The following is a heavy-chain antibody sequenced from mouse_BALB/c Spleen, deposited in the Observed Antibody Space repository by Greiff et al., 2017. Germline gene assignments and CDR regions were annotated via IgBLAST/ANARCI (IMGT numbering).Heavy chain of an antibody. D-gene: IGHD4-1*01. Sequence: EVKLQQSGPELMKPGASVKISCKASGYSFTSYYMHWVKQSHGKSLEWIGYIDPFNGGTSYNQKFKGKATLTVDKSSSTAYMHLSSLTSEDSAVYYCARSVVGRGPYFDYWGQGTTLTVSS. J-gene: IGHJ2*01. CDR1: GYSFTSYY. V-gene: IGHV1S135*01. CDR3: ARSVVGRGPYFDY. CDR2: IDPFNGGT.